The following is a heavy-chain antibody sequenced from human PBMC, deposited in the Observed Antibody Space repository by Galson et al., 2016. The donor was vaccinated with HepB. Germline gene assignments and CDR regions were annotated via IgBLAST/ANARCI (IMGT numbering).Heavy chain of an antibody. CDR2: VKRDGSER. D-gene: IGHD3-10*01. J-gene: IGHJ4*02. Sequence: SLRLSCAASGFTFSSYWMSWVRQAPGKGLEWVANVKRDGSERYYVDSVKGRFTISRDNSKNTLDVEMKNLRVEDTAVYYCAKEGWFGELLYGRFDFWGQGTLVTVSS. V-gene: IGHV3-7*03. CDR3: AKEGWFGELLYGRFDF. CDR1: GFTFSSYW.